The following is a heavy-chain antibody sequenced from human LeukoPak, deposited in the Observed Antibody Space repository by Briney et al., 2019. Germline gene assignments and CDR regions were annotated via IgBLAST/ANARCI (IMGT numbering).Heavy chain of an antibody. D-gene: IGHD6-19*01. CDR2: IWYDGSNK. CDR3: ARDRPAEYSSGWYYYYGMDV. J-gene: IGHJ6*02. Sequence: PGGSLRLSCAASGFTFSSYGMHWVRQAPGKGLEWVAVIWYDGSNKYYADSVKGRFTISRDNSKNTLYLQMNSLRAEDTAVYYCARDRPAEYSSGWYYYYGMDVWGQGTMVTVSS. V-gene: IGHV3-33*01. CDR1: GFTFSSYG.